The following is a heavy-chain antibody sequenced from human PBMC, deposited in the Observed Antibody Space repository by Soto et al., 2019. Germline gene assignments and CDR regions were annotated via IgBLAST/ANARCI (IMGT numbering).Heavy chain of an antibody. J-gene: IGHJ5*02. CDR1: GYTFTDHY. CDR2: IHPNSGDT. Sequence: QVQLVQSGAEVKEPGASVKVSCRTSGYTFTDHYINWVRQAPGQGPEYMWWIHPNSGDTTYTQRFQGRVTMTSHMAISTAYMELSRLTSDDTAVYYWARDLARQSWKWFDPWGQGPLVTVSS. V-gene: IGHV1-2*02. CDR3: ARDLARQSWKWFDP. D-gene: IGHD1-1*01.